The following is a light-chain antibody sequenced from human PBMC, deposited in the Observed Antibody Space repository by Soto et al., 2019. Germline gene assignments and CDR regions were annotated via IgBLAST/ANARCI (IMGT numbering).Light chain of an antibody. CDR3: QQSYSTPST. J-gene: IGKJ3*01. V-gene: IGKV1-39*01. CDR1: QSISSY. Sequence: DIQMTQSPSSLSASVGDRVTITCRASQSISSYLNWYQQKPGKAPKLLIYAASSLQSGVPSRFSGSGSATDFTLTISCLQPEDFATYYCQQSYSTPSTFGSGPKVDIK. CDR2: AAS.